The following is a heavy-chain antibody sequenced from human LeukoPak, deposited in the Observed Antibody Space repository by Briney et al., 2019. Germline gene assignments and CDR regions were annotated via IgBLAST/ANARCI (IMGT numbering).Heavy chain of an antibody. D-gene: IGHD3-16*01. CDR2: ISGGGENT. CDR3: TTSWPKVREGDQ. J-gene: IGHJ4*02. V-gene: IGHV3-23*01. CDR1: GFSFYYYA. Sequence: AGGSLRLSCAASGFSFYYYAMRWVRQAPGKGLEWLSEISGGGENTNYADSVKGRFTISRDNSKDTLFLHMSSLRVEDTAVYYCTTSWPKVREGDQWGQGTLVTVS.